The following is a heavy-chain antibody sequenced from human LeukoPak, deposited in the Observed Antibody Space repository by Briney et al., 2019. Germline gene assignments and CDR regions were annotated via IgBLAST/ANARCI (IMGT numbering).Heavy chain of an antibody. CDR2: INHSGRT. CDR1: GGSISSGGYY. V-gene: IGHV4-30-2*01. D-gene: IGHD1-26*01. CDR3: ARAAQWELLLSWFDP. J-gene: IGHJ5*02. Sequence: KASETLSLTCTVSGGSISSGGYYWSWIRQPPGKGLEWIGYINHSGRTYYNPSLKSRVTISVDRSKNQFSLKLSSVTAADTAVYYCARAAQWELLLSWFDPWGQGTLVTVSS.